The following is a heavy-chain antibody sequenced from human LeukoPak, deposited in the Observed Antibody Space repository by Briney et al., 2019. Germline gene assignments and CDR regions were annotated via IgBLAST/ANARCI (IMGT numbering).Heavy chain of an antibody. Sequence: PGGSLRLSCAASDFSFGDHAMHWVRQVPGKGLEWVAGISWDSGNKNYADSARGRFIISRDNDKNFLYLQMNSLRPEDTALYYCAKDVRVSSFCALDVWGQGTTVTVSS. D-gene: IGHD2/OR15-2a*01. J-gene: IGHJ6*02. CDR2: ISWDSGNK. V-gene: IGHV3-9*01. CDR3: AKDVRVSSFCALDV. CDR1: DFSFGDHA.